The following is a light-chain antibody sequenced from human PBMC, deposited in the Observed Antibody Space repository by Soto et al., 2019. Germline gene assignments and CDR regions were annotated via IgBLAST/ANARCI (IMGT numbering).Light chain of an antibody. CDR1: QRVGGNY. CDR2: DAS. Sequence: ELVLTQSPVTLSLSPGERATLSCRASQRVGGNYLAWYQQKRGQSPRLLIYDASSRATGIPDRFSGSGSGTDFTLTITNVEPEDFAVYYCQQYGSRTWTFGQGTKLEMK. J-gene: IGKJ1*01. V-gene: IGKV3-20*01. CDR3: QQYGSRTWT.